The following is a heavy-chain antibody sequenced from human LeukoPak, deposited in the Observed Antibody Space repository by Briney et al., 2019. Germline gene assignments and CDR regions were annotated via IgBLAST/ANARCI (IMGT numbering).Heavy chain of an antibody. V-gene: IGHV1-69*13. Sequence: SVKVSCKASGGTFSSYAISWVRQAPGQGLEWMGGIIPIFGTANYAQKFQGRVTITADESTSTAYMELSSLRSEDTAVYYCAKVEMASYTFDYWGQGTLVTVSS. D-gene: IGHD5-24*01. J-gene: IGHJ4*02. CDR2: IIPIFGTA. CDR3: AKVEMASYTFDY. CDR1: GGTFSSYA.